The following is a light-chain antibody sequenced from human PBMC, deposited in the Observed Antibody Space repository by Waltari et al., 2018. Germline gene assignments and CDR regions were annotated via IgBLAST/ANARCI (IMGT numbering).Light chain of an antibody. CDR2: NAS. CDR3: QQYNSYPYT. Sequence: DIQMTQSPSTLSASVGDRVTITCRARQITSTWLAWYQQKPGKAPKLLIYNASSLESGVPSRFSGSGSGTEFTLTISSLQPDDFATYYCQQYNSYPYTFGQGTKLEIK. V-gene: IGKV1-5*03. CDR1: QITSTW. J-gene: IGKJ2*01.